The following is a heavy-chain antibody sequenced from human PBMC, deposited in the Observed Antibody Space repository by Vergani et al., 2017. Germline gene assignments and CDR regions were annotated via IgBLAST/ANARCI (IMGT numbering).Heavy chain of an antibody. J-gene: IGHJ5*02. CDR1: GGSISSHY. D-gene: IGHD4-17*01. CDR3: ARDCHDYGDYGFNWFDP. V-gene: IGHV4-59*11. Sequence: QVQLQESGPGLVKPSETLSLTCTVSGGSISSHYWSWIRQPPGKGLEWIGYIYYSGSTNYNPSLKSRVTISVDPSKNQFSLKLSSVTAADTAVYYCARDCHDYGDYGFNWFDPWGQGTLVTVSS. CDR2: IYYSGST.